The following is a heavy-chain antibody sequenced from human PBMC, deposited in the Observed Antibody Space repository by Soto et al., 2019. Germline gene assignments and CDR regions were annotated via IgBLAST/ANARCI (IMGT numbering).Heavy chain of an antibody. J-gene: IGHJ6*02. CDR2: IYYSGSS. V-gene: IGHV4-39*01. D-gene: IGHD2-8*02. CDR3: VRLAGYCTGASCYGRDAMDV. Sequence: QLQLQESGPGLVKPSETLSLTCSVSGGSISSRSYSWGWIRQPPGKGLEWIVTIYYSGSSNYDPHLQSRGPASVDTSTNQFSLKLRSVTAADTAVYYCVRLAGYCTGASCYGRDAMDVWGQGTTVTVSS. CDR1: GGSISSRSYS.